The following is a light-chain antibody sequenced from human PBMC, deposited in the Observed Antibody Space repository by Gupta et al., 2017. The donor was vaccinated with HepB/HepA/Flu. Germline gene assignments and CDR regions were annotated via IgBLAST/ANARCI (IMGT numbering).Light chain of an antibody. J-gene: IGLJ3*02. Sequence: QSVVTQPPSVSEAPRQRVTISCSGSWSNIGDNTVNWYQQLPGKAPKLLIYYDDLLPSGVSDRFSGSKSGTSASLTISGLQSEDEADYYWAAWDDSLNGLVFGGGTKLTVL. V-gene: IGLV1-36*01. CDR3: AAWDDSLNGLV. CDR2: YDD. CDR1: WSNIGDNT.